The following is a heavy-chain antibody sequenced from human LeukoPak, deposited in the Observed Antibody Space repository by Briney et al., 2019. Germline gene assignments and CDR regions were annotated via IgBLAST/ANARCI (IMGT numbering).Heavy chain of an antibody. CDR1: GFTFSSYA. V-gene: IGHV3-30*04. D-gene: IGHD5-12*01. CDR2: ILYDGSNK. Sequence: GGSLRLSCAASGFTFSSYAMHWVRQAPGKGLEWVAVILYDGSNKYYADSVKGRFTISRDNSKNTLYLQMNSLRAEDTAVYFCARVGYSGYGGTSPPDYWGQGTLVTVSS. J-gene: IGHJ4*02. CDR3: ARVGYSGYGGTSPPDY.